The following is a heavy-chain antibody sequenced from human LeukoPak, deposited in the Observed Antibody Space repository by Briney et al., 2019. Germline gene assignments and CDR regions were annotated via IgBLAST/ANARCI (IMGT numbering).Heavy chain of an antibody. Sequence: GGSLRLSCAASGFTFSSYSMTWVRQAPGKGLEWVSSISSSSSYIYYADSVKGRFTISRDNAKNSLYLQMNSLRAEDTAVYYCARAGYYDSSGYYYYFDYWGQGTLVTVSS. CDR3: ARAGYYDSSGYYYYFDY. V-gene: IGHV3-21*01. J-gene: IGHJ4*02. D-gene: IGHD3-22*01. CDR1: GFTFSSYS. CDR2: ISSSSSYI.